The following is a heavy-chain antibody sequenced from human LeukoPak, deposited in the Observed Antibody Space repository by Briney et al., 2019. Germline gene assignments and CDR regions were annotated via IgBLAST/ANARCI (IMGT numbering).Heavy chain of an antibody. J-gene: IGHJ3*02. V-gene: IGHV5-51*01. D-gene: IGHD3-16*01. CDR3: ARIWLRAFDI. CDR1: GYSFTNYW. Sequence: GASLEISCKGSGYSFTNYWIALVRQMPGKGLEWMGIIYPDDSDTRYSPSFQGQVTISADKSISTAYLQWSSLKASDTAMYYCARIWLRAFDIWGQGTMVTVSS. CDR2: IYPDDSDT.